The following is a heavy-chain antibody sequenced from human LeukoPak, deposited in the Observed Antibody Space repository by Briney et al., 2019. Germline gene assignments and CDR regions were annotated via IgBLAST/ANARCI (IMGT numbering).Heavy chain of an antibody. J-gene: IGHJ6*02. CDR2: IIPIFGTA. CDR1: GGTFSSYA. Sequence: ASVKVSRKASGGTFSSYAISWVRQAPGQGLEWMGGIIPIFGTANYAQKFQGRVTITADESTSTAYMELSSLRSEDTAVYYCARDGKFVVVPAAIGPYYYYGMDVWGQGTTVTVSS. D-gene: IGHD2-2*02. V-gene: IGHV1-69*13. CDR3: ARDGKFVVVPAAIGPYYYYGMDV.